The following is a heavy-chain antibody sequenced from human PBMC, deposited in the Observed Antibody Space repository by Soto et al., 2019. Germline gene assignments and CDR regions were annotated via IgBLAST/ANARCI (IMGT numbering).Heavy chain of an antibody. CDR2: IYYNGDT. D-gene: IGHD7-27*01. J-gene: IGHJ4*02. V-gene: IGHV4-31*03. CDR1: GGSISSGGYY. CDR3: ARSHRDNWGSPDYFDY. Sequence: QVQLQESGPGLVKPSQTLSLTCTVSGGSISSGGYYWSWIRQHPGKGLEGIGYIYYNGDTYYNPSLKSRVSILIDTSKNQFSLRLTSVTAADTAVYYCARSHRDNWGSPDYFDYWGQGTLVTVSS.